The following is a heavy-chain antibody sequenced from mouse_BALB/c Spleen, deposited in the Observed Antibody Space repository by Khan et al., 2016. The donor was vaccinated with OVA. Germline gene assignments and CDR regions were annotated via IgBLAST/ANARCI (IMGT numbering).Heavy chain of an antibody. CDR1: GYTFTDYA. J-gene: IGHJ2*01. D-gene: IGHD2-3*01. CDR2: ISTYSGST. CDR3: ARPAYDGYYDY. Sequence: QVQLQQSGPELVRPGVSVKISCKGSGYTFTDYAMYWVKQSHAKSLEWIGLISTYSGSTNYNQKFKGKVTMNVDKSSSAAYMELARLTSEDSAIYYCARPAYDGYYDYWGQGTTLTVSS. V-gene: IGHV1S137*01.